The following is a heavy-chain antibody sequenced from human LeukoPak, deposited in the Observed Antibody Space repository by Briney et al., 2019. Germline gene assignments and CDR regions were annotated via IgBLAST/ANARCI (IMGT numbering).Heavy chain of an antibody. CDR1: GFTFSSYA. Sequence: GGSLRLSCAASGFTFSSYAMHWVRQAPGKGLEWVAVISYDGSNKYYADSVKGRFTISRDNSKNTLYLQMNSLRAEDTAAYYCARGSNHYDSSYFDYWGQGTLVTVSS. D-gene: IGHD3-22*01. CDR2: ISYDGSNK. J-gene: IGHJ4*02. V-gene: IGHV3-30-3*01. CDR3: ARGSNHYDSSYFDY.